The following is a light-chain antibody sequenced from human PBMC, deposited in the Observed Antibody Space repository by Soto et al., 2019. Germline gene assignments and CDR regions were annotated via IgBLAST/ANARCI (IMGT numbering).Light chain of an antibody. Sequence: QSALTQPRSVSGSPGQSVTISCIGTSSDVGVSRSVSWYQQHPGKAPKLIISDVTKRPSGVPYRFSGSKSGNTASLTISGLQAADEADYYCCSYEGRFFFGTRTKVTVL. CDR1: SSDVGVSRS. V-gene: IGLV2-11*01. J-gene: IGLJ1*01. CDR3: CSYEGRFF. CDR2: DVT.